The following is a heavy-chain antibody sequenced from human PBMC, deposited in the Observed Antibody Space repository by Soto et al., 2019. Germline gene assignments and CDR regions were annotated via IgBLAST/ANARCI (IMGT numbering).Heavy chain of an antibody. Sequence: QVQLQESGPGLVKPSQTLSLTCTVSGGSISSGDYYWSWIRQPPGKGLEWIGYIYYSGSTYYNPALKSRVTLSVDTSKNQFSLKLSSVTAADTAVYYCARDPGPAYSNGIDYWGQGTLVTVSS. J-gene: IGHJ4*02. D-gene: IGHD4-4*01. CDR2: IYYSGST. CDR3: ARDPGPAYSNGIDY. V-gene: IGHV4-30-4*01. CDR1: GGSISSGDYY.